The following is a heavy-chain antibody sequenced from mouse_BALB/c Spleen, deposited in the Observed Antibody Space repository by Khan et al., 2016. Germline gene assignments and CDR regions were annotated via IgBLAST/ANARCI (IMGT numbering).Heavy chain of an antibody. Sequence: QVQLQQSGAELVRPGTSVKVSCKASGYAFTNYLIEWVKQRPGQGLEWIGVINPGSGGSNYNEKFKGKATLTADKSYSTAYMQLSRLTSDDSAVYFCARNGFYGNYVYYFDYWGQGTTLTVSS. V-gene: IGHV1-54*01. J-gene: IGHJ2*01. D-gene: IGHD2-1*01. CDR1: GYAFTNYL. CDR2: INPGSGGS. CDR3: ARNGFYGNYVYYFDY.